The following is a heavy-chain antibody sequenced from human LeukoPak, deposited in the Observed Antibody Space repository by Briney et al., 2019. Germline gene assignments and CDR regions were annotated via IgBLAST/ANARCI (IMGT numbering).Heavy chain of an antibody. CDR1: GFTFDTYA. J-gene: IGHJ4*02. CDR3: AEQCGGYCFRKIGC. D-gene: IGHD2-21*01. V-gene: IGHV3-23*01. Sequence: GGSLRLSCAASGFTFDTYAMTWVRQAPGRGLEWVTVIGPTGHDIHYADSVKGRFTISRDNSQNTLYLQMNSLRAEDTAVYYCAEQCGGYCFRKIGCWGQGNLGTVSS. CDR2: IGPTGHDI.